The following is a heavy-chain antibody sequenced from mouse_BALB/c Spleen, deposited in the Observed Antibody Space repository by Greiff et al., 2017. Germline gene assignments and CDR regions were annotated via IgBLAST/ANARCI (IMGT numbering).Heavy chain of an antibody. CDR3: ARGGGYGDFDY. V-gene: IGHV5-6-5*01. J-gene: IGHJ2*01. Sequence: EVQRVESGGGLVKPGGSLKLSCAASGFTFSSYAMSWVRQTPEKRLEWVASISSGGSTYYPDSVKGRFTISRDNARNILYLQMSSLRSEDTAMYYCARGGGYGDFDYWGQGTTLTVSS. D-gene: IGHD2-2*01. CDR2: ISSGGST. CDR1: GFTFSSYA.